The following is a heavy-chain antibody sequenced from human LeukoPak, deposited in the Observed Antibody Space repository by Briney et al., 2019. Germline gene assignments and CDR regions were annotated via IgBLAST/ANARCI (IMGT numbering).Heavy chain of an antibody. CDR2: ISYDGSNK. CDR3: STPLCSRSSCSPVRHS. D-gene: IGHD2-15*01. J-gene: IGHJ4*02. Sequence: GGSLRLSCAASGFTFSSYGMHWVRQAPDKGLEWVAVISYDGSNKYYADSVKGRFTISRDNAGNSLYLQMNSLRAEDTAVYYWSTPLCSRSSCSPVRHSWFQATLL. V-gene: IGHV3-30*03. CDR1: GFTFSSYG.